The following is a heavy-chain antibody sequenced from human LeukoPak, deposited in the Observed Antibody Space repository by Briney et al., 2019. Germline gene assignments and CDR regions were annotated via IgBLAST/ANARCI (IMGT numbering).Heavy chain of an antibody. CDR1: GFTFSDYY. J-gene: IGHJ4*02. D-gene: IGHD3-9*01. Sequence: GGSLRLSCAASGFTFSDYYMSWIRQAPGEGLEWVSYICSSGSTIYYADSVKGRFTISRDNAKNSLYLQMNSLRAEDTAVYYCARGSSFDWLLPHSFDYWGQGTLVTVSS. V-gene: IGHV3-11*01. CDR2: ICSSGSTI. CDR3: ARGSSFDWLLPHSFDY.